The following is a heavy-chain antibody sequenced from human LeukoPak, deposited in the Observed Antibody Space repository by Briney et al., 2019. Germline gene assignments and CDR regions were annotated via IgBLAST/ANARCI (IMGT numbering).Heavy chain of an antibody. J-gene: IGHJ5*02. V-gene: IGHV4-38-2*02. CDR2: LYHSGST. CDR1: GYSISSGYY. D-gene: IGHD1-1*01. CDR3: ARGGWWDNWNRFDP. Sequence: SETLSLTCIVSGYSISSGYYWGWIRQPPGKGLEWIGNLYHSGSTYYNPSLRSRVTISVDTSKNQFSLKLTSVTAADTAVYYCARGGWWDNWNRFDPWGQGTLVTVSS.